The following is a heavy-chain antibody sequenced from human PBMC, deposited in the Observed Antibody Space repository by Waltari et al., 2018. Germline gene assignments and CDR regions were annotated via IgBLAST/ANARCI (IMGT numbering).Heavy chain of an antibody. D-gene: IGHD1-26*01. Sequence: AASGFTVSSNYMSWVRQAPGKGLEWVSVIYSGGSTYYADSVKGRFTISRDNSKNTLYLQMNSLRSEDTAVYYCARVGSGRGTGRYYYYYGMDVWGQGTTVTVSS. J-gene: IGHJ6*02. CDR1: GFTVSSNY. CDR3: ARVGSGRGTGRYYYYYGMDV. CDR2: IYSGGST. V-gene: IGHV3-53*05.